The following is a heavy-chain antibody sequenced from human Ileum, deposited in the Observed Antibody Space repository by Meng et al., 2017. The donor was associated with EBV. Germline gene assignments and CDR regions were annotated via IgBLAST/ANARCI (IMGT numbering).Heavy chain of an antibody. V-gene: IGHV4-4*02. D-gene: IGHD3-22*01. CDR3: ASSDYYRSDY. J-gene: IGHJ4*02. CDR1: GGSISRSDW. CDR2: TSHSGST. Sequence: HVQLQGPGPGLPKPSETLSPTCAVSGGSISRSDWWSWVRQPPGKGLEWIGETSHSGSTNYSPSLKSRVTISLDKSKNQLSLKLNSVTAADTAVYYCASSDYYRSDYWGQGTLVTVSS.